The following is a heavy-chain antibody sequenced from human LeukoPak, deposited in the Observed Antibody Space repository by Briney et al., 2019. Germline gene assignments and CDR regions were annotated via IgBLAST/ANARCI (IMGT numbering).Heavy chain of an antibody. V-gene: IGHV3-7*02. J-gene: IGHJ4*02. CDR1: GFTFSTYW. Sequence: GGSLRLSCAASGFTFSTYWMSWVRQFPGKGLEWVANINQDGGEKYYADSVKGRFTISRDNAKNSLYLQMNSLRAEDTAVYYCARPYDFKRDHSGYGYWGQGTLVTVSS. CDR2: INQDGGEK. D-gene: IGHD5-12*01. CDR3: ARPYDFKRDHSGYGY.